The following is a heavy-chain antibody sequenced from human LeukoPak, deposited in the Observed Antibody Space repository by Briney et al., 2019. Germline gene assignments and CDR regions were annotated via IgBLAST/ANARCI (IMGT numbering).Heavy chain of an antibody. J-gene: IGHJ4*02. Sequence: PGRFLRLSCAASGFTFSTYAMHWVRQAPGKGLEWVAVISYDGSNKYYADSVKGRFTISRDNSKNTLFLQMNSLGAEDSAVYYCAREDYYFDYWGQGTLVTVSS. CDR2: ISYDGSNK. D-gene: IGHD3/OR15-3a*01. CDR3: AREDYYFDY. CDR1: GFTFSTYA. V-gene: IGHV3-30*04.